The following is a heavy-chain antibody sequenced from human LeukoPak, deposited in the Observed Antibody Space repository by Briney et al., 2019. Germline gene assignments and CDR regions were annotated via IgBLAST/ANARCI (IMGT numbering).Heavy chain of an antibody. CDR3: ARHSSRNYYYYYGMDV. J-gene: IGHJ6*02. V-gene: IGHV4-59*04. D-gene: IGHD2-2*01. Sequence: PSETLSLTCTVSGGSISSYYWSWIRQPPGKGLEWLGYIFYTGSTYYNPSLKSRVTISVDTSKNQFSLKLSSVTAADTAVYYCARHSSRNYYYYYGMDVWGQGTTVTVSS. CDR2: IFYTGST. CDR1: GGSISSYY.